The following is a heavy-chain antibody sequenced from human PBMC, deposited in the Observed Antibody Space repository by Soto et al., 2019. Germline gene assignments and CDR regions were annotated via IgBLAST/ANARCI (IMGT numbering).Heavy chain of an antibody. D-gene: IGHD1-26*01. CDR3: ARGVGSSPPRY. CDR2: IYDSGSP. Sequence: QVQLQESGPGQVKPSETLSLKCTISGGSISVYYWSWIRQPPGQALEWIGYIYDSGSPYYNSSLRSRVIISADPSKNQISLELTSATAADTAVYYCARGVGSSPPRYWGRGTLVTVSS. J-gene: IGHJ4*02. V-gene: IGHV4-59*01. CDR1: GGSISVYY.